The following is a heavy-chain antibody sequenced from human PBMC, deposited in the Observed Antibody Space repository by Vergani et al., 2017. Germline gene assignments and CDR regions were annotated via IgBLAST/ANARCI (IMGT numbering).Heavy chain of an antibody. CDR3: ARGKVLLWFGELLPPGMDV. CDR1: GASVSSSVSSSGYS. CDR2: IYHSGST. D-gene: IGHD3-10*01. J-gene: IGHJ6*02. Sequence: QVRLQESGPGLVKPSETLSLTCTVSGASVSSSVSSSGYSWGWLRQPPGKGLEWIGSIYHSGSTYYNPSLKSRVTISVDTSKNQFSLKLSSVTAADTAVYYCARGKVLLWFGELLPPGMDVWCQGTTVTVSS. V-gene: IGHV4-38-2*02.